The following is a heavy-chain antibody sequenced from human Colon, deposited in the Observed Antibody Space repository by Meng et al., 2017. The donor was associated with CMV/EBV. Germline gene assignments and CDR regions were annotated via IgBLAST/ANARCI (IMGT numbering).Heavy chain of an antibody. V-gene: IGHV4-34*01. D-gene: IGHD1-26*01. CDR1: GGSFIGYS. J-gene: IGHJ5*02. Sequence: SETLSLTCALSGGSFIGYSWSWIRQPPGKGPEWIGDIDHVGATNYNPSLKSRVTISVDTSKNEFSLSLTSVTATDTAVYYCARRSGSYRLTYWFHPWGQGTLVTVSS. CDR3: ARRSGSYRLTYWFHP. CDR2: IDHVGAT.